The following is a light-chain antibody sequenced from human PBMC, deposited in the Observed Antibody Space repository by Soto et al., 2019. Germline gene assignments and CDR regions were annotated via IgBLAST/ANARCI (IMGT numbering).Light chain of an antibody. J-gene: IGLJ1*01. V-gene: IGLV2-8*01. CDR1: SSDVGSSNF. Sequence: QSALTQPPSASGSPGQSVTISCTGTSSDVGSSNFVSWDQQHPGKAPKLLIYEVYKRPSGVPDRFSGSKSGNTASLTVSGLQADDEADYYCSSYAGSTNIVFGIGTKVTVL. CDR3: SSYAGSTNIV. CDR2: EVY.